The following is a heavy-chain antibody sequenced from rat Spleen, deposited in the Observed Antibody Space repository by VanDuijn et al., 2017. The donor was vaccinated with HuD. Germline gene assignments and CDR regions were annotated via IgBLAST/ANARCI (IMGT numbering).Heavy chain of an antibody. V-gene: IGHV5-31*01. CDR3: TRGGYFRD. Sequence: EVQLVEAGGGLVQRGRSRRVCWVASGGTFRGGWMGGVRQSPGKCLGWVACITKDGGSLFYRDSVKGRFTVSRDNAKSTLYLQMNSPRSEDTATYYCTRGGYFRDWGQGVMVTVSS. CDR1: GGTFRGGW. J-gene: IGHJ2*01. D-gene: IGHD2-5*01. CDR2: ITKDGGSL.